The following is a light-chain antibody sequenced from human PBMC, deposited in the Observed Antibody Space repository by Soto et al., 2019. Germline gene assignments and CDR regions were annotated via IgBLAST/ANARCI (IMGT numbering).Light chain of an antibody. J-gene: IGKJ4*01. V-gene: IGKV3-20*01. Sequence: EIVLTQSPGTLSLSPGERATLPCRASQTVRSSYLAWYQHTPGQAPRLLIYGASSRATGSPDGFSGSGSGTDFTLTISRLEPEDFAVYYCQQYGSSPLTFGGGTKVESK. CDR3: QQYGSSPLT. CDR2: GAS. CDR1: QTVRSSY.